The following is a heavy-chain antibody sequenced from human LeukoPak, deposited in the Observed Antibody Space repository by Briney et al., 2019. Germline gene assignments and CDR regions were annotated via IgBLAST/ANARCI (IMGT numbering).Heavy chain of an antibody. CDR1: GFTFSSYG. V-gene: IGHV3-33*01. CDR2: IWYDGSNK. D-gene: IGHD3-22*01. Sequence: GGSLRLSCAASGFTFSSYGMHWVRQAPGKGLEWVAVIWYDGSNKYYADSVKGRFTISRDNSKNTLYLQMNSLRAEDTAVYYCARAGLDYYDSSGHDAFDIWGQRTMVTVSS. CDR3: ARAGLDYYDSSGHDAFDI. J-gene: IGHJ3*02.